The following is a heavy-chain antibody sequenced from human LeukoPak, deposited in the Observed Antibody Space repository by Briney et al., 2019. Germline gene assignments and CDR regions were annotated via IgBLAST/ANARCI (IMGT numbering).Heavy chain of an antibody. Sequence: SETLSLTCAVYGGSFSGYYWSWIRQPPGKGLEWIGEINHSGSTNYNPSLKSRVTISVDTSKNQFSLKLSSVTAADTAVYYCARARETWYSSSWHPQTPLSYYYYMDVWGKGTTVTISS. D-gene: IGHD6-13*01. V-gene: IGHV4-34*01. CDR3: ARARETWYSSSWHPQTPLSYYYYMDV. CDR2: INHSGST. CDR1: GGSFSGYY. J-gene: IGHJ6*03.